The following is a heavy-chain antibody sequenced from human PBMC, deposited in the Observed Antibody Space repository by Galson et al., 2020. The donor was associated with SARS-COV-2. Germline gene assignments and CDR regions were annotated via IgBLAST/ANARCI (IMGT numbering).Heavy chain of an antibody. V-gene: IGHV3-33*08. CDR2: IWYDGSHK. CDR3: ARDLYGSGKYVDY. Sequence: GESLKISCAASGFIFSDAHMTWIRQAPGKGLEWVAVIWYDGSHKYYADSVKGRFTISRDDSKNTMYLQMNSLRAEDTAVYYCARDLYGSGKYVDYWGQGTLVTVSS. CDR1: GFIFSDAH. D-gene: IGHD3-10*01. J-gene: IGHJ4*02.